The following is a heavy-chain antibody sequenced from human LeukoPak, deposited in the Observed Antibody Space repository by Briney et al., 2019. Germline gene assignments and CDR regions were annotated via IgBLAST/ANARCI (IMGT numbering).Heavy chain of an antibody. CDR3: ASPTVDTAMVGVDY. Sequence: GGSLRLSCVASGFTFSSYAMHWVRQAPGKGLEWVAVISYDGSNKYYADSVKGRFTISRDNSKNTLYLQMNSLRAEDTAVYYCASPTVDTAMVGVDYWGQGTLVTVSS. J-gene: IGHJ4*02. V-gene: IGHV3-30*04. CDR1: GFTFSSYA. CDR2: ISYDGSNK. D-gene: IGHD5-18*01.